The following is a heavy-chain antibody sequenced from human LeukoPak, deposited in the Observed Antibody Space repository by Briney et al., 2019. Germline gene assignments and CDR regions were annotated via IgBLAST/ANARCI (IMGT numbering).Heavy chain of an antibody. CDR2: INPNIGST. Sequence: ASVKVSCKASGYTFTGYYMHWVRQAPGQGLEWMGRINPNIGSTNYAQKFQGRVTMTRDTSISTAYMELSRLRSDDTAVYYCAILKPLSWYYYYMDVWGKGTTVTVSS. CDR3: AILKPLSWYYYYMDV. J-gene: IGHJ6*03. CDR1: GYTFTGYY. V-gene: IGHV1-2*06. D-gene: IGHD2-15*01.